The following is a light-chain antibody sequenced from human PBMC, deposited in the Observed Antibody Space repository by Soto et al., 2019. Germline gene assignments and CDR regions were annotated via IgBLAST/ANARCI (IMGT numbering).Light chain of an antibody. CDR2: EGS. J-gene: IGLJ2*01. Sequence: QSALTQPASVSGSPGQSITISCTGTSIDVGSYNLVSWYQQHPGKAPKLMIYEGSNRPSGVSHRSSGSKSGNTASLTISGLQDEDEVDYYCCSYAGSSTLVFGGGTKLTVL. V-gene: IGLV2-23*01. CDR3: CSYAGSSTLV. CDR1: SIDVGSYNL.